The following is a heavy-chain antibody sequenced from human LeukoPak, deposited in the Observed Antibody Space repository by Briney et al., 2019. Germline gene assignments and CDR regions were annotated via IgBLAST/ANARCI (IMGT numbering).Heavy chain of an antibody. CDR1: GSTFSSHS. J-gene: IGHJ4*02. D-gene: IGHD2-21*01. CDR2: ISSDGNSK. V-gene: IGHV3-30*04. CDR3: ARERADAIGAFDS. Sequence: PGRSLSLSCEASGSTFSSHSINWVRQAPGQGLEWVAVISSDGNSKHYGDSVRGRFTISRDNSKNTLWLQMSSLRAEDTALYYCARERADAIGAFDSWGQGTLVTVSS.